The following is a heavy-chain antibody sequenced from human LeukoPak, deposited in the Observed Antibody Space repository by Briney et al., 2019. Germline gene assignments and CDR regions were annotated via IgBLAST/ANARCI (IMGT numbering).Heavy chain of an antibody. V-gene: IGHV1-2*02. D-gene: IGHD3-16*02. CDR3: ARYMLSLDY. CDR2: INPNNGVT. J-gene: IGHJ4*02. Sequence: ASVKVSCKASGYTFSDYFMYWVRQAPGQGLEWMGWINPNNGVTNYAQKFQGRVTMTRDTSISTAYMELSRLRSDDTAVYYCARYMLSLDYWGQGTLVTVSS. CDR1: GYTFSDYF.